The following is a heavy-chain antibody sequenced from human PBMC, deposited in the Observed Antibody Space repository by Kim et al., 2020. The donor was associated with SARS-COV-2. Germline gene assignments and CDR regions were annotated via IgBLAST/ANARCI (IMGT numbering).Heavy chain of an antibody. Sequence: LKSRVTISVDTSKNQFSLKLSSVTAADTAVYYCAREQRIVVPYYYYYMDVWGKGTTVTVSS. D-gene: IGHD3-22*01. V-gene: IGHV4-31*02. CDR3: AREQRIVVPYYYYYMDV. J-gene: IGHJ6*03.